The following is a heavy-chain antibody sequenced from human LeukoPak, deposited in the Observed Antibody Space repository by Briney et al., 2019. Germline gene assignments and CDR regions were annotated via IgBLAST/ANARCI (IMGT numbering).Heavy chain of an antibody. CDR3: ARWFSGPHDY. V-gene: IGHV4-59*01. CDR2: IYHSGST. CDR1: GASISSYY. D-gene: IGHD6-25*01. J-gene: IGHJ4*02. Sequence: PSETLSLTCTVSGASISSYYWNWIRQPPGKELEWIGYIYHSGSTNYNPSLKSQVTMSVDTSKNQFSLRLSSVTAADTAVYYCARWFSGPHDYWGQGTLVTVSS.